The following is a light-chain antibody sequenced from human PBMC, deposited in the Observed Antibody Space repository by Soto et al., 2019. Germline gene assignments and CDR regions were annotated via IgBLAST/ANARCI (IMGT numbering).Light chain of an antibody. V-gene: IGKV1-39*01. J-gene: IGKJ4*01. Sequence: DIQLTQSPSSLSASVGDRVTITCRASQSIRSYLNWYQQKPGKAPKLLIYAASSLQTGVSSRFSGSGSGTDFILTISNLQPEDFATYYCQQRRNWPPLTFGGGTKVEIK. CDR1: QSIRSY. CDR2: AAS. CDR3: QQRRNWPPLT.